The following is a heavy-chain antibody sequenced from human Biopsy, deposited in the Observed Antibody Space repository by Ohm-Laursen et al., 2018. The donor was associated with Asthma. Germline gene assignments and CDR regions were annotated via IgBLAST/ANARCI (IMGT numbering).Heavy chain of an antibody. CDR1: GFTFSTYA. CDR3: AKDTEGRYDFWSGLSYNYYGMDV. J-gene: IGHJ6*02. Sequence: SLRLSCAASGFTFSTYAMHWVRQAPGKGLEWVAVISYDGSNKYYADSVKDRFTISRDNSKNTLYLQMNSLRAEDTAVYYCAKDTEGRYDFWSGLSYNYYGMDVWGQGTTVTVSS. D-gene: IGHD3-3*01. V-gene: IGHV3-30-3*01. CDR2: ISYDGSNK.